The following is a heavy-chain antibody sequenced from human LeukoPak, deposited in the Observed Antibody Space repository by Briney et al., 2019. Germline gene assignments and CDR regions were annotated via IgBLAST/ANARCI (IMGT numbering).Heavy chain of an antibody. CDR3: ARVVGPPYHDY. D-gene: IGHD3-10*01. CDR1: GFKFSIYA. V-gene: IGHV4-38-2*02. Sequence: PGESLRLSCTASGFKFSIYAMSWVRQPPGKGLEWIGIIYNRGSTDYNPSLKSRVTISVDTSKNQFSLKLNSVTAADTAVYYCARVVGPPYHDYWGQGTLVTVSS. J-gene: IGHJ4*02. CDR2: IYNRGST.